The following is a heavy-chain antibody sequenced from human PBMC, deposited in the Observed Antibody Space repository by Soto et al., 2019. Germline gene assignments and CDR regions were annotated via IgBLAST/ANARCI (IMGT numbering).Heavy chain of an antibody. CDR1: GGMPSPCC. D-gene: IGHD1-1*01. V-gene: IGHV4-59*01. CDR2: IYYSGST. J-gene: IGHJ6*02. CDR3: AGEKTTGGGMDV. Sequence: SEELCLRWSGSGGMPSPCCRIVFRHPPEKGLEWIGYIYYSGSTNYNPSLKSRVTISVDTSKNQFSLKLSSVTAADTAVYYCAGEKTTGGGMDVWGPGTTVTVSS.